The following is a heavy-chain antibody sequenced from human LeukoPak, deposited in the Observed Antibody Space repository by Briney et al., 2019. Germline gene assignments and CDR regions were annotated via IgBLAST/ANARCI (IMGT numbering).Heavy chain of an antibody. D-gene: IGHD6-13*01. V-gene: IGHV3-30*18. CDR2: ISYDGSNK. J-gene: IGHJ6*02. Sequence: GGSLRPSYAPAGLTSTSYGMHWVRQPPGKGLEWVAVISYDGSNKFYADSVKGRFTISRDNSKNTLYLQMNSLRAEDTGVYYCAKDSSSWGYGLDVWGQGTTVTVSS. CDR3: AKDSSSWGYGLDV. CDR1: GLTSTSYG.